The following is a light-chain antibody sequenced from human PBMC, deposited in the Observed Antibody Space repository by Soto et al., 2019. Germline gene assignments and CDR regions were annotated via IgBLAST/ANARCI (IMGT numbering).Light chain of an antibody. J-gene: IGKJ4*01. V-gene: IGKV1-39*01. CDR3: QESDAFPYT. Sequence: DIQMTQSPSSLSASVGDRVTITCRAGQSIRTYLNWYQQKQGKAPNVXIYAASRLQSGVPSRFSGSGSGTDFTLTISSLQPEDFATYYCQESDAFPYTFGGGTQVDIK. CDR2: AAS. CDR1: QSIRTY.